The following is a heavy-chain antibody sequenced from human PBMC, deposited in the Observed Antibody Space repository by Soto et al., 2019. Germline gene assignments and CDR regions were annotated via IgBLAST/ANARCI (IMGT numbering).Heavy chain of an antibody. D-gene: IGHD5-12*01. CDR2: IYYSGST. CDR1: GGSISSSSYF. Sequence: SETLSLTCSVSGGSISSSSYFWGWIRQPPGKGLEWIGSIYYSGSTYYNPSLKSRVTMSVDTSKNHFSLRLISVTAADTAIYFCAREGNLGRWLQPLDFWGQGTLVTVSS. J-gene: IGHJ4*02. V-gene: IGHV4-39*07. CDR3: AREGNLGRWLQPLDF.